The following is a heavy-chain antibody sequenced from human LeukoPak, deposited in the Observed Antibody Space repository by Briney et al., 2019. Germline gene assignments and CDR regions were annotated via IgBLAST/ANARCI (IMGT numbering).Heavy chain of an antibody. CDR3: ARDAAFPTPYFDMGG. J-gene: IGHJ6*03. V-gene: IGHV1-2*02. CDR1: GYTFTGYY. CDR2: VNPNSGDT. Sequence: ASVKVSCKASGYTFTGYYLHWVRQAPGQGLEWMGCVNPNSGDTNYAQKFQGRVTMTRDTSISTAYMELSRLRSDDTAVYYCARDAAFPTPYFDMGGWGKGTTVTVSS.